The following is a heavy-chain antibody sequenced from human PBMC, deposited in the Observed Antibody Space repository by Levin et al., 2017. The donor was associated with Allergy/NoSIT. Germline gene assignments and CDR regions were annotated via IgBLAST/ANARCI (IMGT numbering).Heavy chain of an antibody. J-gene: IGHJ5*02. CDR2: IRSKTYAEST. D-gene: IGHD2-8*01. V-gene: IGHV3-49*03. CDR3: STDNGQPIPRKRQNWVDP. Sequence: PGGSLRLSCTTSGFTFGDYALGWFRQAPGKGLEWVGFIRSKTYAESTEYAASVKGRFTISRDDSKSVAYLEMNSLKTEDTAVYYCSTDNGQPIPRKRQNWVDPWGQGTLVTVSS. CDR1: GFTFGDYA.